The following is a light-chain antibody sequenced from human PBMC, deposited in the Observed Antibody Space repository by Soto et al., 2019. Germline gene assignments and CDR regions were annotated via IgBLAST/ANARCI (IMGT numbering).Light chain of an antibody. CDR2: DAS. Sequence: DIQMTQSPSTLSASVGDRVTITCRASQRISRWLAWYQQKSGKAPELLIYDASSLESGVPSRFSGSGSGTEFTLTIGSLQPDDFATYYCQPYNDYPFTFGPGTKVDIK. J-gene: IGKJ3*01. CDR3: QPYNDYPFT. CDR1: QRISRW. V-gene: IGKV1-5*01.